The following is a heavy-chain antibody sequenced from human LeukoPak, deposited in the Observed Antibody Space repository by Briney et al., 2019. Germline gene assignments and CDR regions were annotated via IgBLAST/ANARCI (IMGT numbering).Heavy chain of an antibody. CDR1: GFTFSSYW. V-gene: IGHV3-7*01. J-gene: IGHJ4*02. D-gene: IGHD3-10*01. CDR3: VGGPGY. CDR2: IKKDASDK. Sequence: GGSLRLSCAASGFTFSSYWMSWVRQAPGKGLEWVANIKKDASDKYYVDSVKGRFTISRDNAKNSLFLQMDSLRVEDTAVYYCVGGPGYWGQGTLVTVFS.